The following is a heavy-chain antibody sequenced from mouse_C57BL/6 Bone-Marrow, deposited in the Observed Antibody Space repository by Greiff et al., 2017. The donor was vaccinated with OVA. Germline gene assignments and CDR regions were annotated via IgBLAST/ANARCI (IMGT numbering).Heavy chain of an antibody. CDR1: GYSITSGYY. D-gene: IGHD3-1*01. CDR2: ISYDGSN. CDR3: ARVGGYYFDY. J-gene: IGHJ2*01. V-gene: IGHV3-6*01. Sequence: DVQLVESGPGLVKPSQSLSLTCSVTGYSITSGYYWNWIRQFPGNKLEWMGYISYDGSNNYNPSLKNRISITRDTSKNQFFLKLNSVTTEDTATYYCARVGGYYFDYWGQGTTLTVSS.